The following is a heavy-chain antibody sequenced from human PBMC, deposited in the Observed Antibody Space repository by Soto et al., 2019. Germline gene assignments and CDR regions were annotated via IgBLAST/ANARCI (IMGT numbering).Heavy chain of an antibody. CDR3: ARTYFDWLSYYFDY. CDR2: IYSGGST. CDR1: GFTVSSNY. Sequence: EVQLVESGGGLVQPGGSLRLSCAASGFTVSSNYMSWVRQAPGKGLEWVSVIYSGGSTYYADSVKGRFTISRDNSKNTLYLQMNSLRAEDTAVYYCARTYFDWLSYYFDYWGQGTLVTVSS. J-gene: IGHJ4*02. D-gene: IGHD3-9*01. V-gene: IGHV3-66*01.